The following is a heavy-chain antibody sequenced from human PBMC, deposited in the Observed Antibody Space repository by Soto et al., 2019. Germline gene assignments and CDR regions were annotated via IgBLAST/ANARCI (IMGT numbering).Heavy chain of an antibody. CDR3: ARSVEGHFDY. Sequence: EVQLVESGGGLVQPGGSLRLTCAAAGFTFSIYSMYWVRQAPGKGLEWSSYITSDSNTIKYADSVKGQFTISRDNAKNLVYLQMNSLRDEDTAVYFCARSVEGHFDYWGQGTVVTVSS. V-gene: IGHV3-48*02. CDR2: ITSDSNTI. D-gene: IGHD6-19*01. CDR1: GFTFSIYS. J-gene: IGHJ4*02.